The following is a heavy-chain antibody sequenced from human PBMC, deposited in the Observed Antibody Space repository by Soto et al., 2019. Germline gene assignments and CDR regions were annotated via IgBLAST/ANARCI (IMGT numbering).Heavy chain of an antibody. Sequence: QVQLVQSGAEVKKPGASVKVSCRASGYTFINYGISWVRQAPGQGLEWMGWIIAYSGNTNYAEKLQGRVTMTADTSTNTAYMDLRSLRSDDTAVYYCARGVPYGSGRGGLDVWGQGTTVTVSS. CDR3: ARGVPYGSGRGGLDV. J-gene: IGHJ6*02. CDR1: GYTFINYG. CDR2: IIAYSGNT. V-gene: IGHV1-18*01. D-gene: IGHD3-10*01.